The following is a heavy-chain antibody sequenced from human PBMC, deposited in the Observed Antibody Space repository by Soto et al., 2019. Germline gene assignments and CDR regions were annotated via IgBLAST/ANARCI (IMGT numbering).Heavy chain of an antibody. CDR3: AREAIIVIAAPEYYFDY. D-gene: IGHD3-22*01. CDR1: GFDVSNTD. CDR2: IYSGGYT. Sequence: EVQLVESGGDLVQRGGSLRLSGAASGFDVSNTDMSWVRQAPGKGLEWFSVIYSGGYTNYADSVKGRFIVSRDSPKNTLYLHMDSLRAEDTAVYYCAREAIIVIAAPEYYFDYWGQGTLVTVSS. J-gene: IGHJ4*02. V-gene: IGHV3-66*01.